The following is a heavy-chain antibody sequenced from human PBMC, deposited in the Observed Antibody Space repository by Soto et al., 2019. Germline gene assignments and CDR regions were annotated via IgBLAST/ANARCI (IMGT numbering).Heavy chain of an antibody. CDR3: AREGKGSSRGFDY. D-gene: IGHD6-13*01. Sequence: QVQLQESGPGLVKPSQTLSLTCTVSGGSISSGGYYWSWIRQHPGRALEWIGYIYYSGSTYYNPSLKSRVTISVDTSKNQFSLKLSSVTAADTAVYYCAREGKGSSRGFDYWGQGTLVTVSS. CDR1: GGSISSGGYY. CDR2: IYYSGST. V-gene: IGHV4-31*03. J-gene: IGHJ4*02.